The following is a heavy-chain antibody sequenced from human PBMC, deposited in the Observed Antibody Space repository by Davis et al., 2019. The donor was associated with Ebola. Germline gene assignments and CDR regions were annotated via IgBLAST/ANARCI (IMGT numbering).Heavy chain of an antibody. V-gene: IGHV3-33*08. CDR2: IWYDGSNK. CDR3: ARDVGEWELLGGLDY. CDR1: GFTFSSYA. D-gene: IGHD1-26*01. J-gene: IGHJ4*02. Sequence: GESLKISCAASGFTFSSYAMSWVRQAPGKGLEWVAVIWYDGSNKYYADSVKGRFTISRDNSKNTLYLQMNSLRAEDTAVYYCARDVGEWELLGGLDYWGQGTLVTVSS.